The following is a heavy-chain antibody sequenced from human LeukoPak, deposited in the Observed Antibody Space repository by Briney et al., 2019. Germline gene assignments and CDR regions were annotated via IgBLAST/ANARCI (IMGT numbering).Heavy chain of an antibody. CDR3: ARDLVQLWSKDF. V-gene: IGHV3-48*03. CDR2: ISSSGRNI. D-gene: IGHD5-18*01. J-gene: IGHJ4*02. CDR1: GFTFSNYE. Sequence: GGSLRLSCAASGFTFSNYEFNWVRQAPGKGLEGVSYISSSGRNIYYADSVKGRFTISRDNAKNSLYLQMNSLRAEDTAVYYCARDLVQLWSKDFWGQGTLVSVSS.